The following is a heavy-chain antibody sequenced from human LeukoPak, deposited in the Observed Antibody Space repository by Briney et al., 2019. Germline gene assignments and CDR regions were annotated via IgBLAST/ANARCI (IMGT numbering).Heavy chain of an antibody. CDR1: GSTFNSYA. J-gene: IGHJ4*02. CDR3: AKTATGYSSGHYPGWPVDY. V-gene: IGHV3-23*01. D-gene: IGHD6-19*01. Sequence: GGSLRLSCAASGSTFNSYAMYWVRQAPGKGLEWVSGIFGSGGSAHYADSVKGRFAISRDNSKNRVYLQMNSLRAEDTAVYYCAKTATGYSSGHYPGWPVDYWGQGTLVNVSS. CDR2: IFGSGGSA.